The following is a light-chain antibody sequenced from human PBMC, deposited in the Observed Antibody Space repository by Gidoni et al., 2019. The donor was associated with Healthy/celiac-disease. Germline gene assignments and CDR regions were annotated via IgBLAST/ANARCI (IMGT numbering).Light chain of an antibody. Sequence: DIQMTQSPSSLSASVGDRVTITCRAIQSISSYLNWYQQKPGKAPKLLIYAASSLQSGVPSRFSGSGSGTDFTLTISSLQPEDFATYYCQQSYSTLFTFGPXTKVDIK. CDR1: QSISSY. CDR3: QQSYSTLFT. J-gene: IGKJ3*01. V-gene: IGKV1-39*01. CDR2: AAS.